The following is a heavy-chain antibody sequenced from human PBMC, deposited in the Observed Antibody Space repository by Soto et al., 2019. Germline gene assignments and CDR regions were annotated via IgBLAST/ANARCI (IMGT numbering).Heavy chain of an antibody. D-gene: IGHD3-10*01. J-gene: IGHJ6*02. V-gene: IGHV1-69*02. Sequence: QVQLVQSGAEVKKPGSSVKVSCKASGGTFSSYTISWVRQAPGQGLEWMGRIIPILGIANYAQKFQGRVTITANKSTSTAYMERSSLRAEDTAVYYCAGAYYGSGRNGYYGMDVWGQGTTVTVSS. CDR3: AGAYYGSGRNGYYGMDV. CDR2: IIPILGIA. CDR1: GGTFSSYT.